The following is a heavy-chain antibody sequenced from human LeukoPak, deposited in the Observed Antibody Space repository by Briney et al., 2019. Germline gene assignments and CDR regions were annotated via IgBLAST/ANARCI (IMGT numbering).Heavy chain of an antibody. V-gene: IGHV3-48*01. J-gene: IGHJ6*03. CDR3: ARESGSYNYYYMDV. Sequence: GGSLRLSCAASGFTFSSYSMNWVRQAPGKGLEWVSYISSSSTIYYADSVKGRFTISRDNAKNSLYLQMNSLRAEDTAVYYCARESGSYNYYYMDVWGKGTTVTVSS. CDR1: GFTFSSYS. D-gene: IGHD1-26*01. CDR2: ISSSSTI.